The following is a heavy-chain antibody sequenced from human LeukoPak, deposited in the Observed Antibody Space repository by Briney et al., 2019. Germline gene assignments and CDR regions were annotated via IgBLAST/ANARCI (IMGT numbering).Heavy chain of an antibody. J-gene: IGHJ4*02. CDR1: GFRLSSYG. V-gene: IGHV3-23*01. D-gene: IGHD3-10*01. CDR3: AKVTYGSGTYGAFDY. CDR2: ISGSGDNT. Sequence: PGGSLRLSCSASGFRLSSYGMSWVRQAPGKGLEWVSTISGSGDNTYYADSVKGRFTISRDNSKNTLYLQMNSLRAEDTAVYYCAKVTYGSGTYGAFDYWGQGTLVTVSS.